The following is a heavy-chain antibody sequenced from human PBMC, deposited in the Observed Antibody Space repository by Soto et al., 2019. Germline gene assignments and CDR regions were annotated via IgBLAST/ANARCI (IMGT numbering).Heavy chain of an antibody. D-gene: IGHD3-3*01. Sequence: SETLSLTCAVYGGSFSGYYWSGIRQPPGKGLEWIGEINHSGSTNYNPSLKSRVTISVDTSKNQFSLKLSSVTAADTAVYYCARGKKDFWSGYYPPLFYYYYYGMDAWGQGTTVTVSS. CDR1: GGSFSGYY. V-gene: IGHV4-34*01. CDR3: ARGKKDFWSGYYPPLFYYYYYGMDA. J-gene: IGHJ6*02. CDR2: INHSGST.